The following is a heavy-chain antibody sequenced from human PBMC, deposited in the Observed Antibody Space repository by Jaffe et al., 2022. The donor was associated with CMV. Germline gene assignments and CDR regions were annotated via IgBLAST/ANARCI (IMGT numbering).Heavy chain of an antibody. CDR3: ARDLPYDSSGYFPGN. CDR2: INPNSGGT. V-gene: IGHV1-2*02. CDR1: GYTFTGYY. Sequence: QVQLVQSGAEVKKPGASVKVSCKASGYTFTGYYMHWVRQAPGQGLEWMGWINPNSGGTNYAQKFQGRVTMTRDTSISTAYMELSRLRSDDTAVYYCARDLPYDSSGYFPGNWGQGTLVTVSS. J-gene: IGHJ4*02. D-gene: IGHD3-22*01.